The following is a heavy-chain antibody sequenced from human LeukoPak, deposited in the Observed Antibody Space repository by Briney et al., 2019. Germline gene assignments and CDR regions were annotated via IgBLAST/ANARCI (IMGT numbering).Heavy chain of an antibody. V-gene: IGHV3-53*05. CDR2: IYSGGST. D-gene: IGHD6-19*01. Sequence: GGSLRLSCAASGFTVSSNDMSWVRQAPGKGLECISVIYSGGSTDYADSVKGRFTISRDNSKNTLYLQMNSLRAEDTAVYYCAKDADHHSSSGWYNYYYYYMDVWGKGTTVTISS. J-gene: IGHJ6*03. CDR3: AKDADHHSSSGWYNYYYYYMDV. CDR1: GFTVSSND.